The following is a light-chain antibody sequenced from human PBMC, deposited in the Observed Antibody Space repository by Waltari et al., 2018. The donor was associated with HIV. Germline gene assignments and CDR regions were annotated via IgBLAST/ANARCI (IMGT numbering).Light chain of an antibody. CDR1: NIGSRS. V-gene: IGLV3-9*01. CDR3: HLWDSTTAL. CDR2: RDT. Sequence: SYDLTQPLSVSVALGQTARLTCGGDNIGSRSVHWYQRRPGQAPILVIYRDTTRPSGIPERFSGSTSGNTATLTITGAQPGDEADYYCHLWDSTTALFGGGTKLTVL. J-gene: IGLJ2*01.